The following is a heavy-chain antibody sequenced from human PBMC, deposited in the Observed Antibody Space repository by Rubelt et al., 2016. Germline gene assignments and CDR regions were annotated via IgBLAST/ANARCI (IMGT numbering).Heavy chain of an antibody. V-gene: IGHV4-39*07. Sequence: QLQLQESGPGLVKPSETLSLTCNVSGGSINSNTYYWGWIRQPPGKGLEWIGSIYYSGSTYYNPSLNSRVTISVDMSKNHFSRKGSSVTAADTSVYYCAGFTYSCYSGRVDPGGQGTLVTVSA. D-gene: IGHD5-12*01. CDR1: GGSINSNTYY. J-gene: IGHJ5*02. CDR3: AGFTYSCYSGRVDP. CDR2: IYYSGST.